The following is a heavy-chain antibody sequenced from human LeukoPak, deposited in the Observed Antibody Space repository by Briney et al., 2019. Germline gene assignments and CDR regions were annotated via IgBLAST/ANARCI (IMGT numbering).Heavy chain of an antibody. Sequence: GASVKVSCKASGYTFTSYGISWVRQAPGQGLEWMGWISAYNGNTNYAQKLQGRVTMTTDTSTSTAYMELRSLRSEDTAVYYCARDGLIDIAAAGKGLSFDYWGQGTLVTVSS. CDR1: GYTFTSYG. D-gene: IGHD6-13*01. V-gene: IGHV1-18*01. CDR3: ARDGLIDIAAAGKGLSFDY. CDR2: ISAYNGNT. J-gene: IGHJ4*02.